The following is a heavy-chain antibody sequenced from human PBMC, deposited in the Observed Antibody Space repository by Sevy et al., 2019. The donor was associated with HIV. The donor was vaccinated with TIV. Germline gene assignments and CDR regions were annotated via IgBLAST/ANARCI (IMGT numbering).Heavy chain of an antibody. J-gene: IGHJ6*03. D-gene: IGHD6-19*01. CDR2: IWYDGSNK. Sequence: GESLKISCAASGFTFSSYGMHWVRQAPGKGLEWVAVIWYDGSNKYYADSVKGRFTISRDNSKNTLYLQMNSLRAEDTAVYYCASDRRAVAGDYYYYMDVWGKGTTVTVSS. CDR1: GFTFSSYG. V-gene: IGHV3-33*08. CDR3: ASDRRAVAGDYYYYMDV.